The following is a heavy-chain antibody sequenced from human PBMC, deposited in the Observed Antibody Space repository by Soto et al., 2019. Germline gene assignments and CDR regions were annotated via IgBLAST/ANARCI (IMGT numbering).Heavy chain of an antibody. CDR1: GYDFTNYD. CDR3: ARGDWDY. V-gene: IGHV1-18*01. J-gene: IGHJ4*02. CDR2: INTDNANT. Sequence: QVQLVQSGAEVKKPGASVKVSCKASGYDFTNYDISWARQAPGQGLEWLGWINTDNANTKYAQNLQGRVTMTTDTSTTTVYMELRRLRFDDTAVYYCARGDWDYWGQGTLVTVSS. D-gene: IGHD1-26*01.